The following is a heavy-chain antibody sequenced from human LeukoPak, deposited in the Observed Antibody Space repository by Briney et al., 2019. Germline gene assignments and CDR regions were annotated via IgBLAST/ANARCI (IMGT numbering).Heavy chain of an antibody. CDR3: ARDPDILTGVAYDF. D-gene: IGHD3-9*01. J-gene: IGHJ3*01. Sequence: QTGGLLRLSCAASVFRFSSDWMNWARQDPGKGPEWVANINQDGSKKYYVDTVKGRFTISRDNAKNSLYLQMNSLRAEDTAVYYCARDPDILTGVAYDFWGQGTMVTVSS. CDR1: VFRFSSDW. V-gene: IGHV3-7*05. CDR2: INQDGSKK.